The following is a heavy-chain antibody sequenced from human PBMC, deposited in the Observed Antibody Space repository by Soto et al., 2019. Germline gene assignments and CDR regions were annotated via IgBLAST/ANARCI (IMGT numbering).Heavy chain of an antibody. J-gene: IGHJ4*02. CDR3: ATLDGSGSYRDLYFDI. V-gene: IGHV5-51*01. D-gene: IGHD1-26*01. Sequence: SGESLKISCKGSGYNFATHWIGWVRQMPGKGLEWMGIIFPGDSYTTYSPSFQGQVTVSADQSISTVYLQWSSLKASDTAMYYCATLDGSGSYRDLYFDIWGQGTPVTVSS. CDR2: IFPGDSYT. CDR1: GYNFATHW.